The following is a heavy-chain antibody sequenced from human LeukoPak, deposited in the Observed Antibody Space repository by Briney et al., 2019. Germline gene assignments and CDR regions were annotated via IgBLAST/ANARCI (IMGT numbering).Heavy chain of an antibody. CDR1: GGSISSSSYY. CDR2: INHSGST. D-gene: IGHD6-13*01. Sequence: PSETLSLTCTVSGGSISSSSYYWSWIRQPPGKGLEWIGEINHSGSTNYNPSLKSRVTISVDTSKNQFSLKLSSVTAADTAVYYCARGSSTGFDYWGQGTLVTVSS. J-gene: IGHJ4*02. V-gene: IGHV4-39*07. CDR3: ARGSSTGFDY.